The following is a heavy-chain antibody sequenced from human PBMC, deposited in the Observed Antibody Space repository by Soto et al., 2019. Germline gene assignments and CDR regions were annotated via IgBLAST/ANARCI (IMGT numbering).Heavy chain of an antibody. CDR2: ISYDGSNK. V-gene: IGHV3-30-3*01. D-gene: IGHD3-3*01. CDR3: ARERDFWSGYPDDGMDV. Sequence: QVQLVESGGGVVQPGRSLRLSCAASGFTFSSYAMHWVRQAPGKGLEWVAVISYDGSNKYYADSVKGRFTISRDNSKNTLYLHMNSLRAEDTAVYYCARERDFWSGYPDDGMDVWGQGTTVTVSS. J-gene: IGHJ6*02. CDR1: GFTFSSYA.